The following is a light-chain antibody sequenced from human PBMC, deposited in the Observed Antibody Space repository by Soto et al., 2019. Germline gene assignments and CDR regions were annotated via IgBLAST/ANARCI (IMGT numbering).Light chain of an antibody. CDR3: QQSYSTPIT. CDR2: AAS. Sequence: DIPMTQSPSSLSASVGDRVTITCRASQSISSYLNWYQQKPGKAPKLLIYAASSLQSGVPSRFSGSGSGTDFTLTISSLQPEDFATYYCQQSYSTPITFGQVTRLEI. CDR1: QSISSY. J-gene: IGKJ5*01. V-gene: IGKV1-39*01.